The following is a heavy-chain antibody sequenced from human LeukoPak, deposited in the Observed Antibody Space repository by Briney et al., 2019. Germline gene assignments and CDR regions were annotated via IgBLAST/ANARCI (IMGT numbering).Heavy chain of an antibody. V-gene: IGHV4-59*01. D-gene: IGHD1-1*01. CDR2: IYYSGST. CDR3: ARDQRATASTGSYFDY. Sequence: SETLSLTCTVSGGSINSFYWSWIRQPPGGGLEWIGYIYYSGSTNYNPSLKSRVTISVDASKNQFSLWLSSVTAADTAVYYCARDQRATASTGSYFDYWGQGTLVTVSS. CDR1: GGSINSFY. J-gene: IGHJ4*02.